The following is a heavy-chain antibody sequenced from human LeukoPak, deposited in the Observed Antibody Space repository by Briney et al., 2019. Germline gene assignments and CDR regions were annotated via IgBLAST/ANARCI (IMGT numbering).Heavy chain of an antibody. CDR1: GGSISRSTYY. D-gene: IGHD3-16*02. CDR3: ARSLGYYDYVWGSYRPYYFDY. Sequence: SETLSLTCIVSGGSISRSTYYWGWIRQPPGKGLEWIGSIHYSGNTYYNPSLKSRVTISVDTSKNQFSLKLSSVTAADTAVYYCARSLGYYDYVWGSYRPYYFDYWGQGTLVTVSS. CDR2: IHYSGNT. J-gene: IGHJ4*02. V-gene: IGHV4-39*07.